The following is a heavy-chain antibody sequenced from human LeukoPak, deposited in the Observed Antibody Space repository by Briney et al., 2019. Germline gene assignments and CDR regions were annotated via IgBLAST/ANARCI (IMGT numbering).Heavy chain of an antibody. D-gene: IGHD4-11*01. J-gene: IGHJ4*02. CDR3: AKEDYSSSFDY. Sequence: PGGSLRLSCAASGFTFSGYGIHWVRQAPGKGLEWVAVIWYGGSNKYYADSVKGRFTISRDNSKNTLYLQMNSLRAEDTAEYYCAKEDYSSSFDYWGQGTLVTVSS. CDR2: IWYGGSNK. V-gene: IGHV3-30*02. CDR1: GFTFSGYG.